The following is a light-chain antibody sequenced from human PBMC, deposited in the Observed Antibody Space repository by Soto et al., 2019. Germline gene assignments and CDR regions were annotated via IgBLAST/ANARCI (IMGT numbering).Light chain of an antibody. CDR3: MGSLQAPFT. Sequence: DIVMTQSPLSLPVTPGEPASMSCRSSQSLVHTNGYSYVDWYLQKPGQSPQLLIYMGSNRASGVPGRFSGSGSGTDFTLKISRVEAEDVGVYYCMGSLQAPFTFGPGTKVDLK. CDR1: QSLVHTNGYSY. CDR2: MGS. J-gene: IGKJ3*01. V-gene: IGKV2-28*01.